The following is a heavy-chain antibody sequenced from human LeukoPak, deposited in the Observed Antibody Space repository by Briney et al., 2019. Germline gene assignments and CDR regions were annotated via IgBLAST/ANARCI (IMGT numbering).Heavy chain of an antibody. Sequence: GGSLRLSCVASGFNFSGFSMNWVRQAPGKGLEWVSYISSGSSTIYYADSVKGRFTISRDNTKNSLYLQMNSLRAEDTAVYYCARDVMTGYFDNWGQGTLVTVSS. D-gene: IGHD3-9*01. CDR3: ARDVMTGYFDN. V-gene: IGHV3-48*04. CDR2: ISSGSSTI. J-gene: IGHJ4*02. CDR1: GFNFSGFS.